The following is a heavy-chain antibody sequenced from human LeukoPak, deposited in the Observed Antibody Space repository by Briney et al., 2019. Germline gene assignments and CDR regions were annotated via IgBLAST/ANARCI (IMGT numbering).Heavy chain of an antibody. CDR3: ARGLRVAVAGYYFDS. CDR2: VPASWKS. Sequence: PSDTLSPTCTTSGVSIGPFFWTCLRQPAGKRLEFLGRVPASWKSYYNPSLKSRLTMSLDESKNRFSLRLNSVAAADTAVYYCARGLRVAVAGYYFDSWGEGILVTVPS. J-gene: IGHJ4*02. V-gene: IGHV4-4*07. CDR1: GVSIGPFF. D-gene: IGHD6-19*01.